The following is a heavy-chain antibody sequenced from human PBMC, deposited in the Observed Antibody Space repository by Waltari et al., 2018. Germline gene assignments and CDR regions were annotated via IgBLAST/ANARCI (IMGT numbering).Heavy chain of an antibody. CDR2: IKHDGTGT. D-gene: IGHD1-1*01. CDR1: GFTFSNYW. Sequence: EVQLVESGGGLVQPGGSLRLSCVVSGFTFSNYWMHWVRQVPGKGLVWVSRIKHDGTGTIYADSVQGRFTISRDNAKNTLYLQLNGLRGEDTAVYYCGRGYNDRRLDYWGQGTLVTVSS. V-gene: IGHV3-74*01. J-gene: IGHJ4*02. CDR3: GRGYNDRRLDY.